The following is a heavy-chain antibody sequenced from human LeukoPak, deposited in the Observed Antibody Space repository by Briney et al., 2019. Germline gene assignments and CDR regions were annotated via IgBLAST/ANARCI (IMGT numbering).Heavy chain of an antibody. V-gene: IGHV3-74*03. CDR3: ARAVAGTGSSDS. J-gene: IGHJ4*02. D-gene: IGHD6-19*01. CDR1: GFYFGTRY. CDR2: INPEGTER. Sequence: GGSLRLSCAASGFYFGTRYMHWVRQAPGKGLMWVSRINPEGTERKYAGSVRGRFIISRDNGENTLYLQMNSLRVDDTAVYCCARAVAGTGSSDSWGRETVVSV.